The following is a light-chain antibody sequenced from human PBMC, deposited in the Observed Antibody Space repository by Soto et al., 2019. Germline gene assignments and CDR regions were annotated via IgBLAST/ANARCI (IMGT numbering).Light chain of an antibody. CDR3: QQYGNSPPIT. Sequence: EIVLTQSPGTLSLSPGERATLSCRASQSVSSNYLAWYQQKPGQAPRLILYGASTRATGIPDRFSGSGSGTDFTLTISRLEPEDFAVYYCQQYGNSPPITFGGGTKVDNK. V-gene: IGKV3-20*01. CDR1: QSVSSNY. J-gene: IGKJ4*01. CDR2: GAS.